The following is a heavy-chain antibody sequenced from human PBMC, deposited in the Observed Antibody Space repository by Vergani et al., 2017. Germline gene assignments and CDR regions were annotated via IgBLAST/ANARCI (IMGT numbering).Heavy chain of an antibody. CDR1: GITFWKFG. J-gene: IGHJ3*01. CDR2: ISWNSGAV. V-gene: IGHV3-9*01. D-gene: IGHD1-26*01. Sequence: EVDLVESGGGLAQPGGSLRLSCEASGITFWKFGMHWVRQGPGKGLEWVSGISWNSGAVDYADSVRGRVTISRDNDKNSLFLEMNSLGCEDTAVYFCKKGSVYYHDSAGHGYYPYTGFYLRGQGTLVTVSS. CDR3: KKGSVYYHDSAGHGYYPYTGFYL.